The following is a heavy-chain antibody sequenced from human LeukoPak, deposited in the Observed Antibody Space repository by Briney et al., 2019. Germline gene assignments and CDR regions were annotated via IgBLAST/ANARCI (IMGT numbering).Heavy chain of an antibody. CDR3: AREFFVPAAWNHFDY. D-gene: IGHD2-2*01. CDR2: ISYDGSNK. CDR1: GFTFSSYA. Sequence: GGSLRLSCAASGFTFSSYAMHWVRQAPGKGLEWVAVISYDGSNKYYADSVKGRFTISRDNSKNTLYLQMNSLRAEDTAVYYCAREFFVPAAWNHFDYWGQGTLVTVSS. V-gene: IGHV3-30*04. J-gene: IGHJ4*02.